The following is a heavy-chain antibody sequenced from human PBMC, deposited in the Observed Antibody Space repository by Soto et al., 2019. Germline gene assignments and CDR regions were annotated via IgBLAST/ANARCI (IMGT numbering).Heavy chain of an antibody. CDR3: ARDLYPLSDFDY. Sequence: PGGSLRLSCAASRLTFSSYAMHWVRQAPGKGLEWVAVISYDGSNKYYADSVKGRFTISRDNSKNTLYLQMNSLRAEDTAVYYCARDLYPLSDFDYWGQGTLVTVSS. CDR1: RLTFSSYA. J-gene: IGHJ4*02. V-gene: IGHV3-30-3*01. CDR2: ISYDGSNK.